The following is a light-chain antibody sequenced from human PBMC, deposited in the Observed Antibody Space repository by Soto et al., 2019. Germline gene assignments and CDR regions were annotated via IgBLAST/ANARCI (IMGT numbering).Light chain of an antibody. CDR1: QSIGHY. J-gene: IGKJ4*01. Sequence: EFVLTQSPATLSLSPGDRATLSCRASQSIGHYLAWYQVKPGQAPRLLIYDASSRATGIPARFSGSGSGTDFTLTISSLEPDDFAVYYCQKRTNWPLIFGGGTKVEIK. CDR3: QKRTNWPLI. CDR2: DAS. V-gene: IGKV3-11*01.